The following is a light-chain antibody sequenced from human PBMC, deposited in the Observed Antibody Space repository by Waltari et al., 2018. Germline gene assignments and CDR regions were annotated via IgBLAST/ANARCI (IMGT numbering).Light chain of an antibody. V-gene: IGKV2-28*01. J-gene: IGKJ1*01. Sequence: DIVMTQSPLSLPVTPGEPASIPCRSSQSLLQTNGYNYLDWYLQKPGQSPQLLIYLGSNRASGVPDRFSGSGSGTDFTLKINRVEAEDVGVYYCMQALQTPPWTFGQGTRVEIK. CDR2: LGS. CDR1: QSLLQTNGYNY. CDR3: MQALQTPPWT.